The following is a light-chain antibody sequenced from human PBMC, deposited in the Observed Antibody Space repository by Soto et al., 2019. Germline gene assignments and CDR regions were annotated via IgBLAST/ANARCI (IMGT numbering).Light chain of an antibody. J-gene: IGKJ2*01. V-gene: IGKV3-15*01. CDR2: GAS. CDR3: QQYNYWPPYT. Sequence: EIVMTQSPATLSVSPGERATLSCRASQSLSNNLAWYQQKPGQAPRLLIYGASPRATGIPARFSGSGSGTEFTLTISSLQSGDFAVYYCQQYNYWPPYTFGQGTKVEIK. CDR1: QSLSNN.